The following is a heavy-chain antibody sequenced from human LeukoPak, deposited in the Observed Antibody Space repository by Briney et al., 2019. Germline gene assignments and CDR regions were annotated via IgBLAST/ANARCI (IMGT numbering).Heavy chain of an antibody. CDR3: AKDAALCGGDCAHYFDY. Sequence: GGSLRLSCAASGFTFSSYSMNWVRQAPGKGLGWVSSISSSSSYIYYADSVKGRFTISRDNAKNSLYLQMNSLRAEDTAVYYCAKDAALCGGDCAHYFDYWGQGTLVTVSS. V-gene: IGHV3-21*04. D-gene: IGHD2-21*02. CDR1: GFTFSSYS. CDR2: ISSSSSYI. J-gene: IGHJ4*02.